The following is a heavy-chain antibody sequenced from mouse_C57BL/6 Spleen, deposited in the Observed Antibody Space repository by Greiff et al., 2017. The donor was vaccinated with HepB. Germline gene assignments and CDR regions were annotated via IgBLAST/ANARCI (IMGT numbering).Heavy chain of an antibody. CDR3: AREGTTVVYYYAMDY. V-gene: IGHV1-64*01. D-gene: IGHD1-1*01. CDR1: GYTFTSYW. CDR2: IHPNSGST. J-gene: IGHJ4*01. Sequence: QVQLQQPGAELVKPGASVKLSCKASGYTFTSYWMHWVKQRPGQGLEWIGMIHPNSGSTNYNEKFKSKATLTVDKSSSTAYMPLCSLTSEDSAVYYCAREGTTVVYYYAMDYWGQGTSVTVSS.